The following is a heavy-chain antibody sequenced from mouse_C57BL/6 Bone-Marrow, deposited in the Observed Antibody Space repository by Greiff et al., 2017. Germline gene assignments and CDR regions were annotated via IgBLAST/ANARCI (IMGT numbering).Heavy chain of an antibody. V-gene: IGHV1-54*01. Sequence: QVHVKQSGAELVRPGTSVKVSCKASGYAFTNYLIEWVKQRPGQGLEWIGVINPGSGGTNYNEKFKGKATLTADKSSSTAYMQLSSLTSEDSAVYFCARSELGQDYFDYWGQGTTRTVSS. CDR2: INPGSGGT. CDR1: GYAFTNYL. J-gene: IGHJ2*01. D-gene: IGHD4-1*01. CDR3: ARSELGQDYFDY.